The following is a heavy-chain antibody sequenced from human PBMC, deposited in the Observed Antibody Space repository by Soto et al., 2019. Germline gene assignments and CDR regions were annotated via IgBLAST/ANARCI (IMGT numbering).Heavy chain of an antibody. CDR2: INAGNGNT. CDR3: GRDLYQSVFYYGMDV. D-gene: IGHD2-2*01. CDR1: GYTFNSYA. Sequence: ASVKVSCKASGYTFNSYAMNWVRQAPGQRLEWMGWINAGNGNTKYSQKFQGRVTITRDTSASTAYMELRSLRSDDTAVYYCGRDLYQSVFYYGMDVWGQGTTVTVSS. V-gene: IGHV1-3*01. J-gene: IGHJ6*02.